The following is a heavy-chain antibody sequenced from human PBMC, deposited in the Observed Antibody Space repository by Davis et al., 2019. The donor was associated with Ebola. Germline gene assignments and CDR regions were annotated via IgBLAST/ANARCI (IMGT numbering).Heavy chain of an antibody. CDR1: GFTFSSYS. V-gene: IGHV3-30*02. J-gene: IGHJ4*02. Sequence: GESLKISCATSGFTFSSYSMHWVRQTAGKGLEWVAFIQYDGNNKYHADSVKGRFTIPRDNSKNTLYLQMNSLRAEETAVYYCATSITVVRGIFKSDFWGQGTLVTVSS. D-gene: IGHD3-10*01. CDR2: IQYDGNNK. CDR3: ATSITVVRGIFKSDF.